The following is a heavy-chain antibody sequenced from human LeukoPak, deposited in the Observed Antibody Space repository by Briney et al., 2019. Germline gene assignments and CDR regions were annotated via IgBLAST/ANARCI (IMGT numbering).Heavy chain of an antibody. J-gene: IGHJ6*03. CDR1: SGYS. CDR3: AREVVGYGYFGYMDV. D-gene: IGHD5-18*01. V-gene: IGHV3-48*04. Sequence: GGSLRLSCTASSGYSMNWVRQAPGKGLEWVAYISSASSTIYSADSVEGRFTISRDNAQNSLNLQMNSLRAEDTAVYYCAREVVGYGYFGYMDVWGKGTTVTVSS. CDR2: ISSASSTI.